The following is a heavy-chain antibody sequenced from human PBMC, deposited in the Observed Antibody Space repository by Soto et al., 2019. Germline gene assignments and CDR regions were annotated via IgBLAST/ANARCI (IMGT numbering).Heavy chain of an antibody. Sequence: NPSETLSLTCIVSGGSISSSSYYWGWIRQPPGKGLEWIGSIYYSGSTYYNPSLKSRVTISVDTSKNQFSLKLSSVTAADTAVYYCAGGSANYYDSGGYYYFDYWGQGTLVTVSS. D-gene: IGHD3-22*01. CDR3: AGGSANYYDSGGYYYFDY. CDR1: GGSISSSSYY. V-gene: IGHV4-39*01. CDR2: IYYSGST. J-gene: IGHJ4*02.